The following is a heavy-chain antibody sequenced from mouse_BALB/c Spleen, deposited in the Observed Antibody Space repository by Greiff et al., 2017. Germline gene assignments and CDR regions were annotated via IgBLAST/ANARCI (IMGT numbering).Heavy chain of an antibody. CDR2: IWSGGST. V-gene: IGHV2-2*02. CDR1: GFSLTSYG. CDR3: ARKGADYYAMDY. J-gene: IGHJ4*01. Sequence: QVQLQQSGPGLVQPSQSLSITCTVSGFSLTSYGVHWVRQSPGKGLEWLGVIWSGGSTDYNAAVISRLSISKDNSKSQVFFIMNSLQANDTAIYYCARKGADYYAMDYWGQGTSVTVSS.